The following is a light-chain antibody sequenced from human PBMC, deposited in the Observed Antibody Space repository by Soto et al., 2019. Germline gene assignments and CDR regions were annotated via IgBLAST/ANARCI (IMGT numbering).Light chain of an antibody. Sequence: DIQMTQSPSTLSASAGDRVTITCRASQSISNNVNWYQQKPGKAPKVLIFAASNLQSGVPSKFSGSGSGTDFTLTISSLQPEDFATYFCQQSYSTPWTFGQGTKVDIK. CDR1: QSISNN. V-gene: IGKV1-39*01. CDR2: AAS. CDR3: QQSYSTPWT. J-gene: IGKJ1*01.